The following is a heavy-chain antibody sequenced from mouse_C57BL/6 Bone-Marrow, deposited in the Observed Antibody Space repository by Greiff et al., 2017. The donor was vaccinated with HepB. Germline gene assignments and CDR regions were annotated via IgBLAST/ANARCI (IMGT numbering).Heavy chain of an antibody. J-gene: IGHJ4*01. V-gene: IGHV1-18*01. CDR1: GYTFTDYN. D-gene: IGHD2-4*01. Sequence: VQLQQSGPELVKPGASVKIPCKASGYTFTDYNMDWVKQSHGKSLEWIGDINPYNGGTNYNQKFKGKAKVTVDKSSRTAYMELRSLTSEDTAVYYCARSFYDYDVGYAMDYWGQGTSVTVSS. CDR2: INPYNGGT. CDR3: ARSFYDYDVGYAMDY.